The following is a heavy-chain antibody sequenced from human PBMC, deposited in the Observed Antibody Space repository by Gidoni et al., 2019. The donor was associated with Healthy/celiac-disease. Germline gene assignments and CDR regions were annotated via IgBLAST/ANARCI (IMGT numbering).Heavy chain of an antibody. CDR3: ARRVPRGFGELLEGRRFDP. J-gene: IGHJ5*02. Sequence: QVQLQQWGAGLLKPSETLSLTCAVYGGSFSGYYWSWIRQPPGKGLEWIGEINHSGSTNYNPSLKSRVTISVDTSKNQFSLKLSSVTAADTAVYYCARRVPRGFGELLEGRRFDPWGQGTLVTVSS. V-gene: IGHV4-34*01. CDR2: INHSGST. CDR1: GGSFSGYY. D-gene: IGHD3-10*01.